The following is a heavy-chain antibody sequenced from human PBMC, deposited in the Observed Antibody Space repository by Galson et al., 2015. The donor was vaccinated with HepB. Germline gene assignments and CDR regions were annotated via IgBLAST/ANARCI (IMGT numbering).Heavy chain of an antibody. CDR1: GFSFSSYD. CDR3: AKDSRYISGWYTGRGGLDF. V-gene: IGHV3-30*18. J-gene: IGHJ4*02. CDR2: LSYDGRNT. Sequence: SLRLSCAASGFSFSSYDMHWVRQAPGKGLEWVAILSYDGRNTYSADSVKGRFTVSRDNSKNTLYLQLNSLRPEDTAVHYCAKDSRYISGWYTGRGGLDFWGQGTLVTVSS. D-gene: IGHD6-19*01.